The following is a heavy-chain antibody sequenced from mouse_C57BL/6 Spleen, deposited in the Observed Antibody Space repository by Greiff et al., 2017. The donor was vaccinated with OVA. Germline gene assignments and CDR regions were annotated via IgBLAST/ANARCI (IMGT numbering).Heavy chain of an antibody. CDR2: LHPGSGGT. CDR1: GYAFTTYL. D-gene: IGHD2-1*01. J-gene: IGHJ1*03. V-gene: IGHV1-54*01. CDR3: ARSMRGNYWYFEV. Sequence: QVQLQQSGAELVRPGTSVKVSCKASGYAFTTYLIEWVKQRPGQGLEWIGVLHPGSGGTNYNEKFKGKAPLTAAKSSSTAYMQLSSLTSDDSAVYVCARSMRGNYWYFEVWGTGTTVTVA.